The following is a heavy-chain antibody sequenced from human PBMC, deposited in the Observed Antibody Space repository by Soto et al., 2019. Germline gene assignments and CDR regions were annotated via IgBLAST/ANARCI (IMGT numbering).Heavy chain of an antibody. D-gene: IGHD6-13*01. Sequence: GGSLRLSCAASGFTFSSYAMSWVRQAPGKGLEWVSAISGSGGSTYYADSVKGRFTISRDNSKNTLYLQMNSLRAEDTAVYYCAKSAAARPPEYYGMDVWGQGTTVTVSS. J-gene: IGHJ6*02. CDR3: AKSAAARPPEYYGMDV. V-gene: IGHV3-23*01. CDR2: ISGSGGST. CDR1: GFTFSSYA.